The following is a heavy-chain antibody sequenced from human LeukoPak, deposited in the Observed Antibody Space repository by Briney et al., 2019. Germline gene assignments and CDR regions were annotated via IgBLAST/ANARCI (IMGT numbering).Heavy chain of an antibody. J-gene: IGHJ4*02. CDR2: INPSGGST. V-gene: IGHV1-46*01. D-gene: IGHD3-9*01. Sequence: WASVKVSCKASGYTFTSYYMHWVRQAPGQGLEWMGIINPSGGSTSYAQKFQGRVTMTRDMSTSTVYMELSSLRSEDTAVYYCARGGYDILTGYSSRIDYWGQGTLVTVSS. CDR3: ARGGYDILTGYSSRIDY. CDR1: GYTFTSYY.